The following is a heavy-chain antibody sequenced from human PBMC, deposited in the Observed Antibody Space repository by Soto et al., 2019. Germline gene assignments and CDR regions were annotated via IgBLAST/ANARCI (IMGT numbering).Heavy chain of an antibody. CDR1: GFTFSAYA. J-gene: IGHJ4*02. CDR2: IYGNGAGI. V-gene: IGHV3-23*01. Sequence: LRLSCAASGFTFSAYAMTWVRQAPGKGLESVSGIYGNGAGIQYADSVRGRFTISRDNSKNTLYPQMNSLRAEDTAVYYCAKDVISGDGFWLMDHWGQGTLVTVS. D-gene: IGHD2-21*02. CDR3: AKDVISGDGFWLMDH.